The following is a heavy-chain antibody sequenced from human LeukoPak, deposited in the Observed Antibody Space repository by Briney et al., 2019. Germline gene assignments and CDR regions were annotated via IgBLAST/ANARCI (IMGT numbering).Heavy chain of an antibody. V-gene: IGHV3-7*01. Sequence: PGGSLRLSCVASGFTFISYWMSWVRQAPGKGLEWVANIKQDGSEKYYVDSVKGRFTISRDNAKNSLFLQMNTLRAEDTSVYYCARGDFGSGSYYAPYYFDYWGQGTLVTVSS. J-gene: IGHJ4*02. CDR2: IKQDGSEK. D-gene: IGHD3-10*01. CDR3: ARGDFGSGSYYAPYYFDY. CDR1: GFTFISYW.